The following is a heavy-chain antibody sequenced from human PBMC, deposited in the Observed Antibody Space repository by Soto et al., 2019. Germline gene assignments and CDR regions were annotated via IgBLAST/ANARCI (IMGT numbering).Heavy chain of an antibody. CDR2: IYHSGST. J-gene: IGHJ4*02. CDR3: ANTLSGYYDY. CDR1: GYSISSGYY. D-gene: IGHD3-22*01. Sequence: PSETLSLTCAVSGYSISSGYYWGWIRQPPGKGLEWIGSIYHSGSTCYNPSLKSRVTISVDTSKNQFSLKLSSVTAADTAVYYCANTLSGYYDYWGQGTLVTVSS. V-gene: IGHV4-38-2*01.